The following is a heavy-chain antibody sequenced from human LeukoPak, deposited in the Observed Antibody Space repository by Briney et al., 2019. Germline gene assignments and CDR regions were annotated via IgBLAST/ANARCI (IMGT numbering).Heavy chain of an antibody. V-gene: IGHV1-2*06. D-gene: IGHD1-26*01. CDR2: INPNSGGT. CDR1: GYTFTGYY. CDR3: ARDLLSSGNYPGY. J-gene: IGHJ4*02. Sequence: ASVTVSCKASGYTFTGYYMHWVRQAPGQGLEWMGRINPNSGGTNYAQKFQGRVTMTRDTSISTAYMELSRLRSDDTAVYYCARDLLSSGNYPGYWGQGTLVTVSS.